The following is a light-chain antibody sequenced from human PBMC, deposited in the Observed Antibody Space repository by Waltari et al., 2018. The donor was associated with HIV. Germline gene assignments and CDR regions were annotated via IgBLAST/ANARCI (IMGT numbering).Light chain of an antibody. CDR3: LLYMASGRV. CDR2: NTA. V-gene: IGLV8-61*01. J-gene: IGLJ3*02. CDR1: SGSVSSAYY. Sequence: QTVVTQEPSFSVSPGGTITLTCGLSSGSVSSAYYPSWDQQTTGQPPRILIYNTATRSSGVPDRFSGSIVGNKAALTITGAQSEDESDYYCLLYMASGRVFGGGTRLTVL.